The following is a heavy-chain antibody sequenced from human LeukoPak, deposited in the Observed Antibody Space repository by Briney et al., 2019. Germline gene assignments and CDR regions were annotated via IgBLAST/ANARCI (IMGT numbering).Heavy chain of an antibody. CDR2: VKQGGREK. CDR1: GFSFSEYW. CDR3: ARDLTSAAGTGDYYGMDV. Sequence: PGGSLRLSCEGSGFSFSEYWMSWVRQAPGKGLEWVASVKQGGREKYYVDSVKGRFDISRDDAKNSLYLQMNSLRAEDTAVYYCARDLTSAAGTGDYYGMDVWGQGTTVTVSS. J-gene: IGHJ6*02. D-gene: IGHD6-13*01. V-gene: IGHV3-7*01.